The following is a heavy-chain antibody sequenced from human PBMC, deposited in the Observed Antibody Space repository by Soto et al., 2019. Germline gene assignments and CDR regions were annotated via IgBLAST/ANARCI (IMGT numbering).Heavy chain of an antibody. CDR3: AREGYCSSSMCYGGYYYRDV. J-gene: IGHJ6*03. CDR1: GYTLTNYG. V-gene: IGHV1-18*01. D-gene: IGHD2-2*01. Sequence: QVQLVQSGGEVKNPGASVKVSCKAFGYTLTNYGITWVRQAPGQGLEWMGWISAYNGHANYAQKFQGRVRLTTARPTKTAYMELRSLGSDDTAEYYCAREGYCSSSMCYGGYYYRDVWGKGTTGTVS. CDR2: ISAYNGHA.